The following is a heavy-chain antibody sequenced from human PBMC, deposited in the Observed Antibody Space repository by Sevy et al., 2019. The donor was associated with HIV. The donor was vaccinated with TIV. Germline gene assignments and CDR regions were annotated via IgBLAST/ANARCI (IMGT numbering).Heavy chain of an antibody. Sequence: ASVKVSCKASGYTFTSYGISWVRQAPGQGLEWMGWISAYNGNTNYAQKLQGRVTMTTDTSTSTAYMGLRSLRSDDTAVYYCARDCEFKYCSGGSCYPYDAFDIWGQGTMVTVSS. D-gene: IGHD2-15*01. CDR2: ISAYNGNT. CDR3: ARDCEFKYCSGGSCYPYDAFDI. V-gene: IGHV1-18*01. J-gene: IGHJ3*02. CDR1: GYTFTSYG.